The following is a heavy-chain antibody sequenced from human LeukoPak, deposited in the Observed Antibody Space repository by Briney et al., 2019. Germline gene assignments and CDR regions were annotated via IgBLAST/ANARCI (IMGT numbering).Heavy chain of an antibody. CDR3: ARNKVSSSWYYYYMNV. CDR1: GFTVSSNY. Sequence: GGSLRLSCAASGFTVSSNYMSWVRQAPGKGLEWVSVIYSGGSTYYADSVKGRFTISRDNSKNTLYLQMNSLRAEDTAVYYCARNKVSSSWYYYYMNVGGQGTTVTVSS. J-gene: IGHJ6*03. D-gene: IGHD6-13*01. V-gene: IGHV3-53*01. CDR2: IYSGGST.